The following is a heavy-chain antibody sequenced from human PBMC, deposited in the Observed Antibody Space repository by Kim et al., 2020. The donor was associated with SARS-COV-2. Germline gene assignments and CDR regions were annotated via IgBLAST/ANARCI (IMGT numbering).Heavy chain of an antibody. J-gene: IGHJ4*02. D-gene: IGHD4-17*01. CDR2: ISGSGGST. V-gene: IGHV3-23*01. CDR3: AKEQGVRNYGGNPWHY. CDR1: GFTFSSYA. Sequence: GGSLRLSCAASGFTFSSYAMSWVRQAPGKGLEWVSAISGSGGSTYYADSVKGRFTISRDNSKNTLYLQMNSLRAEDTAVYYCAKEQGVRNYGGNPWHYWGQGTLVTVSS.